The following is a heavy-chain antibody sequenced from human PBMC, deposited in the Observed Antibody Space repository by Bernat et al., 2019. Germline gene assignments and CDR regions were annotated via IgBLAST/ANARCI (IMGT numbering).Heavy chain of an antibody. Sequence: QVQLVESGGGVVQPGRSLRLSCAASGFTFSSYAMHWVRQAPGKGLEWVAVISYDGSNKYYADSVKGRFTISRDNYKNTLYLQMNSLRAEDTAVDYCAKTDYYDSSGYYHKNWFDPWGQGTLVTVSS. CDR3: AKTDYYDSSGYYHKNWFDP. D-gene: IGHD3-22*01. V-gene: IGHV3-30-3*02. J-gene: IGHJ5*02. CDR2: ISYDGSNK. CDR1: GFTFSSYA.